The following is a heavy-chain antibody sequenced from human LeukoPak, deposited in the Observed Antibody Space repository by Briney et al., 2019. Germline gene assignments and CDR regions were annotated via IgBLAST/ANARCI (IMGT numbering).Heavy chain of an antibody. D-gene: IGHD3-22*01. CDR3: VREAKTPRYYYDSSGYWDY. CDR2: IYYSGST. Sequence: SETLSLTCTVSGGSISSYYWSWIRQPPGKGLEWIGYIYYSGSTNYNPSLKSRVTISVDTSKNQFSLKLSSVTAADTAVYYCVREAKTPRYYYDSSGYWDYWGQGTLVTVSS. J-gene: IGHJ4*02. V-gene: IGHV4-59*01. CDR1: GGSISSYY.